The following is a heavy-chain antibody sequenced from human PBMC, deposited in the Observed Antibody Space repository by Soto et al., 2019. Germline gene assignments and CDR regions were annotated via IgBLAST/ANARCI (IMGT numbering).Heavy chain of an antibody. CDR1: GGTFSSFG. CDR2: IIPVFGRP. D-gene: IGHD5-12*01. J-gene: IGHJ1*01. V-gene: IGHV1-69*13. CDR3: AREGSGYNF. Sequence: SVKVSCKASGGTFSSFGISWVRQAPGQGLEWMGGIIPVFGRPNYAQRFRGRLTITADESTNTGYMELIDLRSEDTAVYYCAREGSGYNFWGQGTQVTV.